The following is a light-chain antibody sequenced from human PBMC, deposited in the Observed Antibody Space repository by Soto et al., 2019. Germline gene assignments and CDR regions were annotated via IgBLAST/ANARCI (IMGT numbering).Light chain of an antibody. CDR1: SSNIGAGYD. Sequence: QAVVKQPPSVSGAPGQRVTISCTGSSSNIGAGYDVHWYQQLPGTAPKLLIYGNSNRPSGVPDRFSGSKSGTSASLAITGLQAEDEADYYCQSYDSSLSEDVVFGGGTKLTVL. CDR2: GNS. J-gene: IGLJ2*01. V-gene: IGLV1-40*01. CDR3: QSYDSSLSEDVV.